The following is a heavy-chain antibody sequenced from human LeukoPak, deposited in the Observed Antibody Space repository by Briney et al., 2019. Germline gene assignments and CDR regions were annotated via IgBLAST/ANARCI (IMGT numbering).Heavy chain of an antibody. V-gene: IGHV3-23*01. D-gene: IGHD6-19*01. J-gene: IGHJ5*02. Sequence: VGSLRLSCAASGLHFSGTAMSWVRQATGKGLEWVSAISHDGMNAYYADSVKGRFTISRDNSKKTVSLEMSSLTAADTGVYYCAKDGAQYSSGPECDPRGQGALVTVSP. CDR2: ISHDGMNA. CDR3: AKDGAQYSSGPECDP. CDR1: GLHFSGTA.